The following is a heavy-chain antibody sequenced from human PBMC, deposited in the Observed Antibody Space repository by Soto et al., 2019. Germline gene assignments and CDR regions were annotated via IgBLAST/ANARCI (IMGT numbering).Heavy chain of an antibody. D-gene: IGHD1-1*01. V-gene: IGHV1-69*02. CDR2: IIPILGIA. CDR3: ALGRAGTTVVYYHYGMDV. Sequence: SVKVSCKASGGTFSSYTISWVRQAPGQGLEWMGRIIPILGIANYAQKFQGRVTITADKSTSTAYMELSSLRSEDTAVYYCALGRAGTTVVYYHYGMDVWGQGTTVTVSS. J-gene: IGHJ6*02. CDR1: GGTFSSYT.